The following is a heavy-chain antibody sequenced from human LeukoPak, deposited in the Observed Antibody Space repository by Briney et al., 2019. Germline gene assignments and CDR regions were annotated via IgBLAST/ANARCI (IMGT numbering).Heavy chain of an antibody. Sequence: AGGSLRLSCAASGFTFSSYSMNWVRRAPGKGLEWVSSISSSSSYIYYADSVKGRFTISRDNAKNSLYLQMNSLRAEDTAVYYCAKGLYFGELLGPCDFWGQGTLVTVSS. CDR2: ISSSSSYI. V-gene: IGHV3-21*04. CDR3: AKGLYFGELLGPCDF. J-gene: IGHJ4*02. D-gene: IGHD3-10*01. CDR1: GFTFSSYS.